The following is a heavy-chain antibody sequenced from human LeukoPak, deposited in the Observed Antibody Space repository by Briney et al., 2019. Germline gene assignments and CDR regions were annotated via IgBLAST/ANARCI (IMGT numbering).Heavy chain of an antibody. Sequence: ASVKVSCKVCGYTLTELSIHWVRQAHGKGLEWMGGFPREDGERIYAQSFQGRVTMTEESSTDTAYMELSGLKSEDTAVYFCASDFRVGVLYAFDLWGQGTMVTVSP. CDR2: FPREDGER. J-gene: IGHJ3*01. D-gene: IGHD3-10*01. CDR1: GYTLTELS. V-gene: IGHV1-24*01. CDR3: ASDFRVGVLYAFDL.